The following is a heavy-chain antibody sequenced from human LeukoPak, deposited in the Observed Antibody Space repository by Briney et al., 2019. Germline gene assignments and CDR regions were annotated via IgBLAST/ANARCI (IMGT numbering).Heavy chain of an antibody. CDR2: IRYDGSNK. D-gene: IGHD3-22*01. CDR1: GFTFSNFG. Sequence: GGSLRLSCAASGFTFSNFGMHWVRQAPGKGLEWMASIRYDGSNKYYADSVKGRFTISRDNSKNTLYLQMNSLRAEDTAVYYCARGRGVVISAFDIWGQGTMVTVSS. V-gene: IGHV3-30*02. J-gene: IGHJ3*02. CDR3: ARGRGVVISAFDI.